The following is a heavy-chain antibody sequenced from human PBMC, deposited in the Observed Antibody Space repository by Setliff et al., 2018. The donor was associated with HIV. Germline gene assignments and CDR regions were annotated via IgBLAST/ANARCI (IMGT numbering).Heavy chain of an antibody. CDR1: GFTFSSYE. V-gene: IGHV3-48*03. D-gene: IGHD1-26*01. CDR3: VKDSGSFLIGAGYFES. J-gene: IGHJ4*01. CDR2: ISSSGRTI. Sequence: GGSLRLSCAASGFTFSSYEMNWVRQSPGKWLEWLSYISSSGRTIYYADSVKGRFTISRDNAKNSLYLQMNTLTSDDMALYYCVKDSGSFLIGAGYFESWGQGTLVTVSS.